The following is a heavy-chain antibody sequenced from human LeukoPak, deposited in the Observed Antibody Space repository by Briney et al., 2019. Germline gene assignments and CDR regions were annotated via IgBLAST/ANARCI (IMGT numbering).Heavy chain of an antibody. CDR1: GFTFSRYA. CDR2: ISGSGGST. V-gene: IGHV3-23*01. Sequence: GGSLRLSCAASGFTFSRYAMRWVRQAPGKGLEWVSDISGSGGSTYYADSVRGRFTISRDNSKNTLYLQMNSLSAEDTAVYYCAKDREGFTRLYYFDYWGQGTLVTVSS. CDR3: AKDREGFTRLYYFDY. J-gene: IGHJ4*02.